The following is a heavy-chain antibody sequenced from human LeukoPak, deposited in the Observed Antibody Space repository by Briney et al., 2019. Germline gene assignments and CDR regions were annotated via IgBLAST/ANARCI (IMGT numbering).Heavy chain of an antibody. D-gene: IGHD4-17*01. CDR3: ARDLYGVFAY. Sequence: GGSLRLSCAASGFTFSSYGMYWVRQAPGKGLEWVAVISYDGSNKYCADSVKGRFTISRDNSKNTLFLQMNSLRAEDTAVYYCARDLYGVFAYWGQGTLVTVPS. V-gene: IGHV3-30*19. CDR2: ISYDGSNK. CDR1: GFTFSSYG. J-gene: IGHJ4*02.